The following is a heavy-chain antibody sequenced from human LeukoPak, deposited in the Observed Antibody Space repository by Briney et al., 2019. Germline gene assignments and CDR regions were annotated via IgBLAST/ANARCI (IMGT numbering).Heavy chain of an antibody. CDR2: IYYSGST. CDR1: GGSISSGGYY. Sequence: PSQTLSLTCTVSGGSISSGGYYWSWIRQHPGKGLEWIGYIYYSGSTYYNPSLKSRVTISVDTSKNQFSLKLSSVTAADTAVYYCAGAKGCTNGVCSDYYYYYMDVWGKGTTVTVSS. D-gene: IGHD2-8*01. V-gene: IGHV4-31*03. CDR3: AGAKGCTNGVCSDYYYYYMDV. J-gene: IGHJ6*03.